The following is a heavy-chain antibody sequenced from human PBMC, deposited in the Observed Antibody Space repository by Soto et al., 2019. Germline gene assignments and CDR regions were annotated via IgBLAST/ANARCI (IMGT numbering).Heavy chain of an antibody. Sequence: QVQLVESGGGVVQPGRSLRLSCAASGFTFSSYAMHWVRQAPGKGLEWVAVISYDGSNKYYADSVKGRFTISRDNSKNTLYLQMNSLRAEDTAGYYCARDEATMIVVVITTLGYWGQGTLVTVSS. V-gene: IGHV3-30-3*01. J-gene: IGHJ4*02. D-gene: IGHD3-22*01. CDR3: ARDEATMIVVVITTLGY. CDR1: GFTFSSYA. CDR2: ISYDGSNK.